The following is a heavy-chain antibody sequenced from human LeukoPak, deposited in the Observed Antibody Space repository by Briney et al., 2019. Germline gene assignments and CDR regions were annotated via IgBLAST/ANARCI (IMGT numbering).Heavy chain of an antibody. V-gene: IGHV1-8*01. CDR1: GYTFTSYD. D-gene: IGHD1/OR15-1a*01. J-gene: IGHJ6*02. Sequence: ASVKVSCKASGYTFTSYDINWVRQATGQGLEWMGWMNPNSGNTGYAQKFQGRVTMTRNTSISTAYMELSSLRSEDTAVYYCARGEQEMGFDYHYYGMDVWGQGTTVTVSS. CDR3: ARGEQEMGFDYHYYGMDV. CDR2: MNPNSGNT.